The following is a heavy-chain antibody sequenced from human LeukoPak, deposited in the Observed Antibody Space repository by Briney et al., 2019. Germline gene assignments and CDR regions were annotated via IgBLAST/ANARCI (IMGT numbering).Heavy chain of an antibody. D-gene: IGHD6-19*01. CDR2: IYYSGST. CDR3: ARTSSGWYEVDY. Sequence: LETLSLTCTVSGGSISSYYWSWIRQPPGKGLEWIGYIYYSGSTNYNPSLKSRVTISVDTSKNQFSLKLSSVTAADTAVYYCARTSSGWYEVDYWGQGTLVAVSS. CDR1: GGSISSYY. J-gene: IGHJ4*02. V-gene: IGHV4-59*01.